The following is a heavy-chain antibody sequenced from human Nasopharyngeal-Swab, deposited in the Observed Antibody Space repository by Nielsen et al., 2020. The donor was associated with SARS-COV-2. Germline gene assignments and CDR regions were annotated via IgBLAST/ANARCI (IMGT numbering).Heavy chain of an antibody. J-gene: IGHJ3*02. CDR1: GFTVSGNF. D-gene: IGHD3-9*01. V-gene: IGHV3-53*01. CDR2: IYSAGQT. Sequence: GESLKISCAASGFTVSGNFMTWVRQAPGKGLEWVSVIYSAGQTNYADSVKGRFTISRDNSKNTLYLQMNSLRAEDTAVYYCAKKLENILRYFDWLLDAFDIWGQGTMVTVSS. CDR3: AKKLENILRYFDWLLDAFDI.